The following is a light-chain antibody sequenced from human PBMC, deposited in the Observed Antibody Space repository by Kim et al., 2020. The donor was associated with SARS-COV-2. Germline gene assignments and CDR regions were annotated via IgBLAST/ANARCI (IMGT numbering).Light chain of an antibody. Sequence: ASGKLTCTLRSGHGYYDSEWHQQQPEKGPRNLMKLNSDGSHTKGDGIPDRFSGSSSGAERYLTISSLQSEDEAYYYCQTWGSGILVFGGGTQLTVL. CDR2: LNSDGSH. CDR3: QTWGSGILV. CDR1: SGHGYYD. V-gene: IGLV4-69*01. J-gene: IGLJ3*02.